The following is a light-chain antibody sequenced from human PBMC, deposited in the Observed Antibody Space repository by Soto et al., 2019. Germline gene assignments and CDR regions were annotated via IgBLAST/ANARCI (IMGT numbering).Light chain of an antibody. Sequence: QSVLTQPPSAPGTPGQKVTISCSGSNSNVGDNTVNWYQQLPGAAPKLLIYSHNQRPSGVPDRFSGSKSGTSASLAISGLQSEDEADYYCAAWDDSLNGPVFGGGTKLTVL. CDR2: SHN. CDR1: NSNVGDNT. CDR3: AAWDDSLNGPV. J-gene: IGLJ2*01. V-gene: IGLV1-44*01.